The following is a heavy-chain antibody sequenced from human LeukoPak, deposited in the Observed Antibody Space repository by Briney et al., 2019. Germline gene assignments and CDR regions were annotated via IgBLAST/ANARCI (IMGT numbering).Heavy chain of an antibody. CDR2: ISGSGGST. V-gene: IGHV3-23*01. Sequence: GGSLRLSCAASGFTFSDYYMSWIRQAPGKGLEWVSAISGSGGSTYYADSVKGRFTISRDNSKNTLYLQMNSLRAEDTAVYYCAKFRYDFWSGQYYFDYWGQGTLVTVSS. D-gene: IGHD3-3*01. CDR1: GFTFSDYY. CDR3: AKFRYDFWSGQYYFDY. J-gene: IGHJ4*02.